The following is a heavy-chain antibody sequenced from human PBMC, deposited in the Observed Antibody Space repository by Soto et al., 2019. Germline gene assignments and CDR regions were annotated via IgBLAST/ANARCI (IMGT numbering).Heavy chain of an antibody. CDR2: VKDGGST. V-gene: IGHV4-34*01. CDR1: GGSLTGYY. J-gene: IGHJ4*02. D-gene: IGHD5-12*01. CDR3: ARGQEGIVATH. Sequence: QVQLQQWGAGLLKPSETLSLTCTVNGGSLTGYYWSWIRQPPGKGLEWIGEVKDGGSTNYSPSPRGRVCISAGTSKNHFSLRLNSVTAADTAVYCCARGQEGIVATHWDQGALVTVSS.